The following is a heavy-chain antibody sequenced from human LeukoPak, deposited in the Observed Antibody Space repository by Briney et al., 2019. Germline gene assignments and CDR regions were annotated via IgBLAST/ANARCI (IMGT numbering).Heavy chain of an antibody. D-gene: IGHD3-22*01. Sequence: GEPLKISCKGSGYSFTTYWIAWVRQMPGKGLEWLGIIYPGDSDTRYSPSFQGQVTISADKSISTAYLQWSSLKASDTAMYYCARVYYDTSGQFYNWFDPWGQGTLVTVSS. CDR2: IYPGDSDT. J-gene: IGHJ5*02. V-gene: IGHV5-51*01. CDR1: GYSFTTYW. CDR3: ARVYYDTSGQFYNWFDP.